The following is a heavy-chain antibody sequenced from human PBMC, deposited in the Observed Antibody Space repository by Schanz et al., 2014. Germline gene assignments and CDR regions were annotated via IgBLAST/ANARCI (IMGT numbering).Heavy chain of an antibody. D-gene: IGHD1-1*01. Sequence: QVQLQESGPGLVKPSETLSLTCTISGGSISTYYWTWIRQPPGKGLEWIGSIYYNGGTPLYPPSLKSRATISADTSKNHFSLKLTSVAAADTAVYYCARQGTTRFQYYMDVWGEGTSVFVS. CDR1: GGSISTYY. CDR2: IYYNGGTP. J-gene: IGHJ6*03. CDR3: ARQGTTRFQYYMDV. V-gene: IGHV4-59*08.